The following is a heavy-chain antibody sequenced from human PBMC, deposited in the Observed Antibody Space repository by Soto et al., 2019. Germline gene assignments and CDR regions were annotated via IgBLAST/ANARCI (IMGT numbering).Heavy chain of an antibody. J-gene: IGHJ3*02. CDR3: AREVKVPAAADAFDI. CDR1: GGSISNGNYY. D-gene: IGHD2-2*01. CDR2: IDYRGTT. V-gene: IGHV4-31*02. Sequence: LCGGSISNGNYYWSWIRQHPEKGLEWIGYIDYRGTTHYNPSLESRVTISVDTSNNQFSLNLSSVTAADTAVYYCAREVKVPAAADAFDIWGQGTMVTVSS.